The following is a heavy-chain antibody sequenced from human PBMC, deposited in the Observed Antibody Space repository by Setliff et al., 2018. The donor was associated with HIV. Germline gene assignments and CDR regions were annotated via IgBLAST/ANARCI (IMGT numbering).Heavy chain of an antibody. D-gene: IGHD2-8*01. Sequence: GGSLRLSCVASGFTFRSYWMSWVRQAPGKRPEWVANIKDDGRDKFYLDSVKGRFTISRDDAKNSLYLQMNSLRAEDAAVYYCARDVWSEDDNWGQGTLVTVSS. J-gene: IGHJ4*02. CDR2: IKDDGRDK. CDR3: ARDVWSEDDN. V-gene: IGHV3-7*05. CDR1: GFTFRSYW.